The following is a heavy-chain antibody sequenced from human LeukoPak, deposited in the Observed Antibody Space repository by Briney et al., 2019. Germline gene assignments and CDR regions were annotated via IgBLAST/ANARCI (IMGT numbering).Heavy chain of an antibody. CDR2: MQHDGIDK. V-gene: IGHV3-30*18. D-gene: IGHD3-10*01. J-gene: IGHJ5*02. CDR1: GFTFSNFG. CDR3: AQDIPIERIQGFGPGS. Sequence: GRSLRLSCAASGFTFSNFGMHWVRKPPAKGRGGVAFMQHDGIDKFYADSVKGRFTISRDNSKSTLFLQMNSLTTEDTALYFCAQDIPIERIQGFGPGSWGQGTLVTVSS.